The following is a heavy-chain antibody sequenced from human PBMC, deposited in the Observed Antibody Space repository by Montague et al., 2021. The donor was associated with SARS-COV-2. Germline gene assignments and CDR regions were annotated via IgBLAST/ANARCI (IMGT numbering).Heavy chain of an antibody. CDR1: GGSISSSSYY. D-gene: IGHD1-26*01. Sequence: SETLSLTCTVSGGSISSSSYYWVWIRQSPGMGLVWIGNVYYSASSYSNPSLKVPVSISIDTSQNPLSLKLSSVTAADTAVYDCAIEVGAMVYYYGMDVWGQGTTVTVSS. CDR2: VYYSASS. J-gene: IGHJ6*02. V-gene: IGHV4-39*01. CDR3: AIEVGAMVYYYGMDV.